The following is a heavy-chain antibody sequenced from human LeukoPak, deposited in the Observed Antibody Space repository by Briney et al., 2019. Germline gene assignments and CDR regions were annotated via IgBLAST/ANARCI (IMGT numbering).Heavy chain of an antibody. J-gene: IGHJ3*02. CDR3: ARSDRRVWGSYRSGAFDI. CDR1: GGSFSGYY. Sequence: SETLSLTCAVYGGSFSGYYWSWIRQPPGKGLEWIGEINHSGSTNYNPSLKSRVTISVDTSKNQFSLKLSSVTAADTAVYYCARSDRRVWGSYRSGAFDIWGQGTMVTVSS. D-gene: IGHD3-16*02. CDR2: INHSGST. V-gene: IGHV4-34*01.